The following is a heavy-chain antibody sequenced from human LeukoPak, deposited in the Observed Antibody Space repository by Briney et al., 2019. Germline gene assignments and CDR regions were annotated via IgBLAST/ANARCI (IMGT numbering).Heavy chain of an antibody. CDR3: ARGAQRFLVYFDY. V-gene: IGHV4-59*01. CDR2: IYYSGST. CDR1: GGSISSYY. D-gene: IGHD3-3*01. Sequence: SETLSLTCTVSGGSISSYYWSWIRQPPGKGLEWIGYIYYSGSTNYNPSLKSRVTISVDTSKNQFSLKLSSVTAADTAGHSVARGAQRFLVYFDYGDPGTL. J-gene: IGHJ4*03.